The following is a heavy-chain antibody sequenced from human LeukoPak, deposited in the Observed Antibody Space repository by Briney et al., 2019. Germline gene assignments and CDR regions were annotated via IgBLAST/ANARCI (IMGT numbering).Heavy chain of an antibody. CDR1: GFTVSSNY. J-gene: IGHJ4*02. D-gene: IGHD3-3*01. CDR2: IYSGGST. CDR3: ARDLHLTTIFGVVSN. Sequence: GGSLRLSCAASGFTVSSNYMSWVRQAPGKGLEWVSVIYSGGSTYYAGSVKGRFTISRDNSMNTLYLQMNSLRAEDTAVYYCARDLHLTTIFGVVSNWGQGTLVTVSS. V-gene: IGHV3-66*02.